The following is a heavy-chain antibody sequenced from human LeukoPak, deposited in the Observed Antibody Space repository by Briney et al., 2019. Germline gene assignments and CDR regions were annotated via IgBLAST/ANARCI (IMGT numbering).Heavy chain of an antibody. J-gene: IGHJ3*02. V-gene: IGHV3-21*01. CDR2: ISSSSSYI. D-gene: IGHD2-2*01. CDR3: ARLSVSCYAFDI. Sequence: PGGSLRLSCAASGFTFSSYSMNWVRQAPGKGLEWVSSISSSSSYIYYADSVKGRFTISRDNAKNSLYLQMNSLRAEDTAVYYCARLSVSCYAFDIWGQGTMVTVSS. CDR1: GFTFSSYS.